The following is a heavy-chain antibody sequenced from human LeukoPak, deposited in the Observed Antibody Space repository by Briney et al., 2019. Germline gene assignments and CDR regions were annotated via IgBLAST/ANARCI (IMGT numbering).Heavy chain of an antibody. Sequence: SETLSLTCTVSGGSISSYYWSWIRQPPGKGLEWIGYIYYSGSTNYNPSLKSRVTISVDTSKNQFSLKLSSVTAADTAVYYCARAKVKQQLAPNVDHYYYYYYMDVWGKGTTVTISS. J-gene: IGHJ6*03. CDR2: IYYSGST. V-gene: IGHV4-59*08. D-gene: IGHD6-13*01. CDR3: ARAKVKQQLAPNVDHYYYYYYMDV. CDR1: GGSISSYY.